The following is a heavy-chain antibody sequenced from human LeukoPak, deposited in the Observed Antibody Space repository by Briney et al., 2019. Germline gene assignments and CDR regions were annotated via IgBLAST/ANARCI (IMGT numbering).Heavy chain of an antibody. CDR1: GYTFTSYD. D-gene: IGHD2-15*01. V-gene: IGHV1-8*01. CDR3: ARGARGYCSGGSCLYDY. J-gene: IGHJ4*02. CDR2: TNPNSGNT. Sequence: GASVKVSCKASGYTFTSYDINWVRQATGQGLEWMGWTNPNSGNTGFAQKFQGRVAMTRNTSISTAYMELSSLRSADTAVYYCARGARGYCSGGSCLYDYWGQGTLVTVSS.